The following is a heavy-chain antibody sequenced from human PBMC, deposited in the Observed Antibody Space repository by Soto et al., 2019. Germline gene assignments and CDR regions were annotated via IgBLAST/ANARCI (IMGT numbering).Heavy chain of an antibody. CDR2: ISWNSGSI. D-gene: IGHD6-13*01. Sequence: PGGSLRLSCAASGFTFDDYAMHWVRQAPGKGLEWVSGISWNSGSIGYADSVKGRFTISRDNAKNSLYLQMNSLRAEDTALYYCAKDTEHGGYGYYYGMDVWGQGTTVTV. CDR1: GFTFDDYA. J-gene: IGHJ6*02. CDR3: AKDTEHGGYGYYYGMDV. V-gene: IGHV3-9*01.